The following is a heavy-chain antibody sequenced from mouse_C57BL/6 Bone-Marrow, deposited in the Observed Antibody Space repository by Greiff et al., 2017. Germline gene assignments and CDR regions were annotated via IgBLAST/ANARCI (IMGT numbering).Heavy chain of an antibody. CDR2: IYPRSGNT. CDR1: GYTFTSYG. J-gene: IGHJ3*01. Sequence: VQRVESGAELARPGASVKLSCKASGYTFTSYGISWVKQRTGQGLEWIGEIYPRSGNTYYNEKFKGKDTLTADKSSSTAYMGLRSRTSEDSEVYFCARERGGSPPYRGQGTLVTVSA. V-gene: IGHV1-81*01. D-gene: IGHD1-1*01. CDR3: ARERGGSPPY.